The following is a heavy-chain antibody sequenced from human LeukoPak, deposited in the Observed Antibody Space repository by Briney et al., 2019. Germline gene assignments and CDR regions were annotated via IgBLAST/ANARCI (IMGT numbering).Heavy chain of an antibody. D-gene: IGHD2-2*01. CDR2: MYHGGNT. Sequence: PSETLSLTCTVSGYSIISNSSWSWSRQPPEKGLEWIGNMYHGGNTYYNPSLKRRVTISVDTSKNKLSLRLTSVTAADTALYFCTRSLCLGPSSFSPWGQGVLVIVSS. V-gene: IGHV4-38-2*02. CDR1: GYSIISNSS. CDR3: TRSLCLGPSSFSP. J-gene: IGHJ5*02.